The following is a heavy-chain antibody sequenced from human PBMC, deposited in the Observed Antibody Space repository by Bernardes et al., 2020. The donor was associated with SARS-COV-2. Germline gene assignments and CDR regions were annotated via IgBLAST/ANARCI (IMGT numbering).Heavy chain of an antibody. CDR1: GFTVSSNY. CDR3: ARDQTFHRVNRYYYYGMDV. Sequence: GGSLRLSCAASGFTVSSNYLNWVRQAPGKGLEWVAFIYSNGNTHYADSVKGRFTVSRHNSKNTLYLQMNSLRAEDTAVYYCARDQTFHRVNRYYYYGMDVWGQGTTVTVSS. CDR2: IYSNGNT. V-gene: IGHV3-53*04. J-gene: IGHJ6*02.